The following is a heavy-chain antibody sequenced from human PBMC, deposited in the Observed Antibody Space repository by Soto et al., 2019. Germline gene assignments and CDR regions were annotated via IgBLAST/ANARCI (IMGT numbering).Heavy chain of an antibody. Sequence: PGESLKISCASSGFTVSSKYMNWVRQAQGKGLEWVSIIWSAGLTYYADSVRGRFTISRDIYKNILILQMNNLRAEDSAICSCARELHREYWGQGTLVNFAS. CDR1: GFTVSSKY. CDR3: ARELHREY. V-gene: IGHV3-53*01. D-gene: IGHD2-15*01. CDR2: IWSAGLT. J-gene: IGHJ4*02.